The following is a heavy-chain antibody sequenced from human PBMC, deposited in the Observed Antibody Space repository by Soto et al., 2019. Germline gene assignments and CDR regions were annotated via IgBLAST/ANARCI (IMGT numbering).Heavy chain of an antibody. CDR2: IKQDGSEK. J-gene: IGHJ5*02. D-gene: IGHD2-15*01. CDR3: ASNLLDNWFDP. Sequence: TVGSLRLSCAASGFTFSSYWMSWVRQAPGKGLEWVANIKQDGSEKYYVDSVKGRFTISRDNAKNSLYLQMNSLRAEDTAVYYCASNLLDNWFDPWGQGTLVTVSS. CDR1: GFTFSSYW. V-gene: IGHV3-7*01.